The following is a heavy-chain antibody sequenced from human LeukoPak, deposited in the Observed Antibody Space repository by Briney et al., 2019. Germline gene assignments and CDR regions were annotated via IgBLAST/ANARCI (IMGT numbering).Heavy chain of an antibody. D-gene: IGHD2-2*02. CDR2: IIPIFGTA. CDR3: ARGSSTSSYNCAYYMDV. CDR1: GGTFSSYA. Sequence: VKVSCKASGGTFSSYAISWVRQAPGQGLEWMGGIIPIFGTANYAQKFQGRVTITADESTSTAYMELSSLRSEDTAVYYCARGSSTSSYNCAYYMDVWGKGTTVTVSS. V-gene: IGHV1-69*01. J-gene: IGHJ6*03.